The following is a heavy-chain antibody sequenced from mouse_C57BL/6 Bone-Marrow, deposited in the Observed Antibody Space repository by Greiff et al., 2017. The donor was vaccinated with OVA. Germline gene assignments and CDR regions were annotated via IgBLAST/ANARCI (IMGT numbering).Heavy chain of an antibody. J-gene: IGHJ2*01. Sequence: QVQLKESGAELVKPGASVKLSCKASGYTFTEYTIHWVKQRSGQGLEWIGWFYPGSGSIKYNEKFKDKATLTADNSSSTVYMELSRLTSEDSAVYFCARHEDRDYSNYVPFDYWGQGTTLTVSS. V-gene: IGHV1-62-2*01. CDR2: FYPGSGSI. D-gene: IGHD2-5*01. CDR3: ARHEDRDYSNYVPFDY. CDR1: GYTFTEYT.